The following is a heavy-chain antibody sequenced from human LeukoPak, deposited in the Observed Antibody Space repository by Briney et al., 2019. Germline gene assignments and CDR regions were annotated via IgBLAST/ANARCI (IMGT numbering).Heavy chain of an antibody. V-gene: IGHV1-46*01. CDR1: GYTFTNYY. J-gene: IGHJ5*02. Sequence: WASVTVSCKASGYTFTNYYMHWVRQAHGQRNEWMGIINPNGGSTNYAHKFQCRVPMTRDVSTTRFYMDLTSLRFEDTAVYYCARGTYYYVNSWGQGTLVTVPS. D-gene: IGHD1-26*01. CDR2: INPNGGST. CDR3: ARGTYYYVNS.